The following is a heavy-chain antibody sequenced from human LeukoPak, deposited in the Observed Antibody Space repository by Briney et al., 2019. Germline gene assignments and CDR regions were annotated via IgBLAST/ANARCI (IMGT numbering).Heavy chain of an antibody. CDR3: ARASNYDFWSGYRYYYYSMDV. CDR2: ISAYNGNT. Sequence: ASVKVSCKASGYTFTSYGISWVRQAPGQGLEWMGWISAYNGNTNYAQKLQGRVTMTTDTSTSTAYMELRSLRSDDTAVYYCARASNYDFWSGYRYYYYSMDVWGRGTTVTVSS. J-gene: IGHJ6*02. CDR1: GYTFTSYG. V-gene: IGHV1-18*01. D-gene: IGHD3-3*01.